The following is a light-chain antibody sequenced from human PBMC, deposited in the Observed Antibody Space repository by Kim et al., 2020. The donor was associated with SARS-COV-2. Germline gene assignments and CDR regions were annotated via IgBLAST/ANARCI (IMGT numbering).Light chain of an antibody. J-gene: IGLJ3*02. V-gene: IGLV3-19*01. CDR3: NSRDSSGNHWV. CDR1: RLRSYY. CDR2: GKN. Sequence: ALGKTIRITCQGNRLRSYYASWYQQKPGQAPVLVIYGKNNRPSGIPDRFSGSSSGNTASLTITGAQAEDEADYYCNSRDSSGNHWVFGGGTKLTVL.